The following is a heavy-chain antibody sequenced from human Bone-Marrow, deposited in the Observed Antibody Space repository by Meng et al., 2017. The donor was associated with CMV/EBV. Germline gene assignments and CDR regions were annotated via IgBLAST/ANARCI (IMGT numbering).Heavy chain of an antibody. CDR1: GFTFSSYG. CDR3: AKDWYYYYGMDV. V-gene: IGHV3-30*02. J-gene: IGHJ6*02. CDR2: IRYDGSNK. Sequence: GESLKISCAASGFTFSSYGMHWVRQAPGKGLEWVAFIRYDGSNKYYADSVKGRFTISRDNSKNTLYLQMISLRAEDTDVDYWAKDWYYYYGMDVWGQGTTVTVSS.